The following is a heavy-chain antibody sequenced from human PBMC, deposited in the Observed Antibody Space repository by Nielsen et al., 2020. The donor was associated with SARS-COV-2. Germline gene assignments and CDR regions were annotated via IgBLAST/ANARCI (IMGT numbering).Heavy chain of an antibody. CDR2: ISWNSGSI. V-gene: IGHV3-9*01. D-gene: IGHD3-3*01. J-gene: IGHJ6*02. CDR1: GFTFDDYA. CDR3: ARDSYYDFWSGYYTSYYYYGMDV. Sequence: SLKISCAASGFTFDDYAMHWVRQAPGKGLEWVSGISWNSGSIGYADSVKGRFTISRDNAKNTLYLQMNSLRAEDTAVYYCARDSYYDFWSGYYTSYYYYGMDVWGQGTTVTVSS.